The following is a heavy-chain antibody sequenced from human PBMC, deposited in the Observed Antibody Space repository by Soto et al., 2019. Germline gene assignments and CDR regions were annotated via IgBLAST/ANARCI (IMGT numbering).Heavy chain of an antibody. CDR2: GYYSGTT. CDR1: GGSISSSSYY. D-gene: IGHD2-2*01. V-gene: IGHV4-39*01. J-gene: IGHJ4*02. CDR3: ARLIHCKTTSCYFDY. Sequence: QLQLQESGPGLVKPSETLSLTCTVSGGSISSSSYYWAWVRQPPGKGLEWIGSGYYSGTTYYNPSLKSRVPISRDTSKNQFSLKLSSVTAADTAVFYCARLIHCKTTSCYFDYWGQGTLVTVSS.